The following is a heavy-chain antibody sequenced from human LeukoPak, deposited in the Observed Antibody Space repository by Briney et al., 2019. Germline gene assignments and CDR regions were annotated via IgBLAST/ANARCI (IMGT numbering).Heavy chain of an antibody. CDR1: GFTFSSYA. CDR3: ARDRGRYYYGSGSYLRWFDP. V-gene: IGHV3-30*04. Sequence: GGSLRLSCAASGFTFSSYAMHWVRQAPGKGLEWVAVISYDGSNKYYADSVKGRFTISRDNSKNTLYLQMNSLRAEDTAVYYCARDRGRYYYGSGSYLRWFDPWGQGTLVTVSS. CDR2: ISYDGSNK. D-gene: IGHD3-10*01. J-gene: IGHJ5*02.